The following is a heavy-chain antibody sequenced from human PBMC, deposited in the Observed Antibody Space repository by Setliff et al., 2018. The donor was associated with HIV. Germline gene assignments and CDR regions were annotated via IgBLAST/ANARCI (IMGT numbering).Heavy chain of an antibody. CDR2: MKYDGTEI. Sequence: PGGSLRLSCAASGFSFRTYWMSWVRQAPGKGLEWVANMKYDGTEIYYVDAVTGRFTISRDNAKKSVFLHRNSLRGEDTAVYYCVREGEYFDTIGHYLVRRFFDLWGQGTMVTVSS. J-gene: IGHJ3*01. CDR1: GFSFRTYW. D-gene: IGHD3-9*01. CDR3: VREGEYFDTIGHYLVRRFFDL. V-gene: IGHV3-7*01.